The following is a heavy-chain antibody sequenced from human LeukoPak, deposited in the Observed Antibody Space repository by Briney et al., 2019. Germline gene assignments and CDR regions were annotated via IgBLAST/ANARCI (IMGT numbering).Heavy chain of an antibody. D-gene: IGHD2-8*01. V-gene: IGHV3-30*03. CDR3: ARDYVWDAFDI. CDR1: GFTFSSYG. J-gene: IGHJ3*02. CDR2: ISYDGSNK. Sequence: PGGSLRLSCAASGFTFSSYGMHWVRQAPGKGLEWVAVISYDGSNKYYADSVKGRFTISRDNSKNTLYLQMNSLRAEDTAVYYCARDYVWDAFDIWGQGTMVSVSS.